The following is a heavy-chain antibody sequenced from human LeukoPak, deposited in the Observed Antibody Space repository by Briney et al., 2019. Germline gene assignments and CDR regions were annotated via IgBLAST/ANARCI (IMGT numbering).Heavy chain of an antibody. CDR1: GGSFSGYY. CDR3: ASLRTGMATIR. CDR2: INHSGST. Sequence: PSETLSLTCAVYGGSFSGYYWSWIRQPPGKGLEWIGEINHSGSTNYNPSLKSRVTISVDTSKNQFSLKLSSVTAADTAVYYCASLRTGMATIRWGQGTLVTVSS. D-gene: IGHD5-24*01. J-gene: IGHJ4*02. V-gene: IGHV4-34*01.